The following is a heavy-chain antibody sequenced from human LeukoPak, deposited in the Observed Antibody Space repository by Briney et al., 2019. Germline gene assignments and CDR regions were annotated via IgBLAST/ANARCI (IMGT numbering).Heavy chain of an antibody. CDR3: ARGIDSSGYLEYFQH. CDR2: IIPILGIA. V-gene: IGHV1-69*02. Sequence: SVKVSCKASGGTFSSYTISWVRQAPGQGLEWMGRIIPILGIANYAQKFQGRVTITADKSTSTAYMELSSLRSEDTAVYYCARGIDSSGYLEYFQHWGQGTLVAVSS. D-gene: IGHD3-22*01. CDR1: GGTFSSYT. J-gene: IGHJ1*01.